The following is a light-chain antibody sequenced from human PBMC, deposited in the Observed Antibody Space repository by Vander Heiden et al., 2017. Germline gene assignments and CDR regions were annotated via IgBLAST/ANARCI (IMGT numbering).Light chain of an antibody. CDR1: PSISSY. CDR3: HQSYSTWWT. J-gene: IGKJ1*01. CDR2: AAS. Sequence: ESQLTQSPSSLSASVGDRVTITCRASPSISSYLNWFQQKPGKAPKLLIYAASSLQSGVPSRFSGSGSGTDFTLTISSLQPEDFATYYCHQSYSTWWTFGQGTKVEIK. V-gene: IGKV1-39*01.